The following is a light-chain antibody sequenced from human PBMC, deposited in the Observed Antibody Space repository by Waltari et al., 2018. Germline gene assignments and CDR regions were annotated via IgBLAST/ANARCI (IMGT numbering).Light chain of an antibody. CDR3: QHGYGTPLT. V-gene: IGKV1-39*01. CDR1: ENVNNY. Sequence: DIQMTQSPSSLSASVGDRVTITCRASENVNNYLNWYQQKPGKAPKLLIYKVSTLQSGVPSRVSGSGSGTDYTFTISSLQSEDVATYYFQHGYGTPLTFGGGTKVEIK. CDR2: KVS. J-gene: IGKJ4*01.